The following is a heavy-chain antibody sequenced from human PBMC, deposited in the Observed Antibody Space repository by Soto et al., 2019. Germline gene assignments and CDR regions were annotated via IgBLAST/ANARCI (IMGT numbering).Heavy chain of an antibody. CDR2: IYPGDSDT. V-gene: IGHV5-51*01. CDR1: GYSFTSYW. CDR3: ARRGCSSTSCSSHYYYGMDV. D-gene: IGHD2-2*01. J-gene: IGHJ6*02. Sequence: GECLKISCKGSGYSFTSYWIGWVRQMPGKGLEWMGIIYPGDSDTRYSPSFQGQVTISADKSISTAYLQWSSLKASDTAMYYCARRGCSSTSCSSHYYYGMDVWGQGTTVTVSS.